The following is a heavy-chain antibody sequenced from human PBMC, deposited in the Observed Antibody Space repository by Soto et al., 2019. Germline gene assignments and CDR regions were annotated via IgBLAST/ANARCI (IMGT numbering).Heavy chain of an antibody. Sequence: QVHLVESGGGVVQPGRSLRLSCAASGFIFSSYAMHWVRQAPGKGLEWVAIIWYDESQKYYGDSVKGRFTISRDTSKNTLNLEMNSLRAEDTAMYYCARDSHIAMPGTWHYFDSWGQGTLVTVSS. J-gene: IGHJ4*02. CDR2: IWYDESQK. CDR3: ARDSHIAMPGTWHYFDS. CDR1: GFIFSSYA. V-gene: IGHV3-33*01. D-gene: IGHD6-19*01.